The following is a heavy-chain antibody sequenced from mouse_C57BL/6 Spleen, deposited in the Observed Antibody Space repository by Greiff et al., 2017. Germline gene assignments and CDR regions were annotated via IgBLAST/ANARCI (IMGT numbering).Heavy chain of an antibody. D-gene: IGHD2-4*01. Sequence: EVKLMESGGDLVKPGGSLKLSCAASGFTFSSYGMSWVRQTPDKRLEWVATIGIGGSYTYYPDSVKGRFTISRDNANNTLYLQMSSMKSEDTAMYYCARHDDYDGAWFAYWGQGTLVTVSA. CDR2: IGIGGSYT. CDR1: GFTFSSYG. CDR3: ARHDDYDGAWFAY. J-gene: IGHJ3*01. V-gene: IGHV5-6*01.